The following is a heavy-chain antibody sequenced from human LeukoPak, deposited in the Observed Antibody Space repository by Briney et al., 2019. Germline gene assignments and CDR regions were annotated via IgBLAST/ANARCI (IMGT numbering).Heavy chain of an antibody. Sequence: SETLSLTCAVSGGSISSYYWSWIRQPPGNGLEWIGYIYYSGSTNYNPSLKSRVTISVDTSKNQFSLKLSSVTAADTAVYYCARHWADDFWSAIAFDYWGQGTLVTVSS. D-gene: IGHD3-3*01. J-gene: IGHJ4*02. CDR2: IYYSGST. CDR1: GGSISSYY. CDR3: ARHWADDFWSAIAFDY. V-gene: IGHV4-59*08.